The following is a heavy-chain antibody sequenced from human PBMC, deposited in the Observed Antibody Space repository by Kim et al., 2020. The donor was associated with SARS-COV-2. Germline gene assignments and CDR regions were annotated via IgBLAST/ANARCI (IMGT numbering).Heavy chain of an antibody. CDR2: IKSKANGYTT. D-gene: IGHD2-21*01. CDR3: TTFCGGWYVAWYSMDV. J-gene: IGHJ6*03. Sequence: GGSLRLSCGASGFTFSDSGMHWVRRAPGKGLEWVGRIKSKANGYTTDYTAPVRGRFTISRDDSRNTLYLQMNSLKTEDTAVYYCTTFCGGWYVAWYSMDV. CDR1: GFTFSDSG. V-gene: IGHV3-15*01.